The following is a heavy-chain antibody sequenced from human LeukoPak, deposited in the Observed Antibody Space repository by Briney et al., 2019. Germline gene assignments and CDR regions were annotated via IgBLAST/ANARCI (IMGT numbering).Heavy chain of an antibody. D-gene: IGHD3-16*01. V-gene: IGHV3-7*03. CDR1: GFIFSTSW. Sequence: GGSLRLSCTASGFIFSTSWMSWVRQAPGEGLEWVANIKQDGSEKYYVDSVKGRFTISRDNAKNSLYLQMNSLRAEDTAVYYCAKMGDRFGLWGHKTKNYMDVWGKGTTVTVSS. CDR3: AKMGDRFGLWGHKTKNYMDV. J-gene: IGHJ6*03. CDR2: IKQDGSEK.